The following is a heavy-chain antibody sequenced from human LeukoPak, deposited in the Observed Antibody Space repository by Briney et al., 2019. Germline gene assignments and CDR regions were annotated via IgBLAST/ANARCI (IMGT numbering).Heavy chain of an antibody. Sequence: GGSLRLSCEASGFAFSSLWMHWVRQAPGKGLVWVSYINSDGSSTSYADSVKGRFTISRDNAKNMLYLHMNSLRAEDTAVYYCAKGGYYDSSGYLRGWGQGTLVTVSS. CDR1: GFAFSSLW. J-gene: IGHJ4*02. CDR2: INSDGSST. D-gene: IGHD3-22*01. V-gene: IGHV3-74*01. CDR3: AKGGYYDSSGYLRG.